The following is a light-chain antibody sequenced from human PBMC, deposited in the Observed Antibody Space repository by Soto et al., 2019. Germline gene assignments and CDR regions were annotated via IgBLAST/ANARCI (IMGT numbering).Light chain of an antibody. CDR1: SSNIGSNY. CDR3: AAWDDSLSAVV. V-gene: IGLV1-47*01. J-gene: IGLJ2*01. CDR2: RNN. Sequence: QSVLTQPPSASGTAGQRVTISCSGSSSNIGSNYVYWYQQLPGTAPKLLIYRNNQRPSGVPDRFSGSKSGTSASLAISGLRSEDEADYYCAAWDDSLSAVVFRGGSKLTVL.